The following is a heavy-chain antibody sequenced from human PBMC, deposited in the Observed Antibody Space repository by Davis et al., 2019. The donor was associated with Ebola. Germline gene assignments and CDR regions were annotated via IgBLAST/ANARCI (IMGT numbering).Heavy chain of an antibody. J-gene: IGHJ4*02. D-gene: IGHD4-17*01. V-gene: IGHV3-23*01. CDR2: VSGTGGTT. Sequence: GESLKISCAASGVTFLNYAMSWVRQAPGKGLEWVSSVSGTGGTTYYADFVEGRFTISRDNTKKTLHLQMNSLRVEDSAIYYCAKDADEDDYGLFDYWGQGALVSVSS. CDR1: GVTFLNYA. CDR3: AKDADEDDYGLFDY.